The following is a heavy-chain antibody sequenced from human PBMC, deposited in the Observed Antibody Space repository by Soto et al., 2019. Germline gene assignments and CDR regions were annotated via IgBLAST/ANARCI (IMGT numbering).Heavy chain of an antibody. J-gene: IGHJ5*02. CDR1: GYNIATYW. V-gene: IGHV5-51*01. D-gene: IGHD3-16*01. Sequence: EVQLVQSGPEVKKPGESLKISCQAFGYNIATYWIGWVRQMPGKGLEWMGIIYPGDSETLYNPSLQGQITISADRSINTAYLQWTSLKASDTAIYYCARRIAHKDMSTFRPDAPWFDPWGQGTLVTVSS. CDR3: ARRIAHKDMSTFRPDAPWFDP. CDR2: IYPGDSET.